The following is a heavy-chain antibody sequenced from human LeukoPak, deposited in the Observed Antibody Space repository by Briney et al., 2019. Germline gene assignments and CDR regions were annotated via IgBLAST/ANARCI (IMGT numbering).Heavy chain of an antibody. D-gene: IGHD3-22*01. CDR3: ARMVPITMIVVVIGNYFDY. CDR1: GGSFSGYY. J-gene: IGHJ4*02. V-gene: IGHV4-34*01. CDR2: INHSGST. Sequence: SETLSLTCAVYGGSFSGYYWSWIRQPPGKGLEWIGEINHSGSTNYNPSLKSRVTISVDTSKNQFSLKLSSVTAADTAVYYCARMVPITMIVVVIGNYFDYWGQGTLVTVSS.